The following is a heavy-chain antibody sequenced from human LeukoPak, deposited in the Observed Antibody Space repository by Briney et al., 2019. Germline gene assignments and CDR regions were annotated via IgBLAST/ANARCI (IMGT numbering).Heavy chain of an antibody. Sequence: SETLSLTCAVYGGSFSGYYWSWIRQPPGKGLEWIGEINHSGSTNYNPSLKSRVTISVDTSKNQFSLKLSSVTAADTAVYYCARRYCGGGSCYGNFDYWGQGILVTVSS. CDR3: ARRYCGGGSCYGNFDY. CDR2: INHSGST. V-gene: IGHV4-34*01. CDR1: GGSFSGYY. J-gene: IGHJ4*02. D-gene: IGHD2-15*01.